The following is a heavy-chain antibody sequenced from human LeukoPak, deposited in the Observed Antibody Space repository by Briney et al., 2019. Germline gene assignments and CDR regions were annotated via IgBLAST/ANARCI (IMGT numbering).Heavy chain of an antibody. V-gene: IGHV4-59*01. J-gene: IGHJ5*02. D-gene: IGHD6-13*01. CDR1: GGSISNYY. CDR3: ARTHSSRYNWFDP. Sequence: SETLSLTCTVSGGSISNYYWSWIRQPPGKGLEWIGYIYYSGSTNYNPSLKSRVTISVDTSKNQFSLKLRSVTAADTAVYYCARTHSSRYNWFDPWGQGTLVTVSS. CDR2: IYYSGST.